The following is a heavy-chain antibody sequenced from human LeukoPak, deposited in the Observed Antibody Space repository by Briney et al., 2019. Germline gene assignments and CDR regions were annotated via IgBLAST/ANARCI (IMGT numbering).Heavy chain of an antibody. CDR3: ARDFSSSWYWDAFDI. D-gene: IGHD6-13*01. Sequence: PGGSLRLSCAASGFTFSSYSMNWVRQAPGKGLEWVSSISSSSSYIYYADSVKGRFTISRDNAKNSLYLQMNSLRAEDTAVYYCARDFSSSWYWDAFDIGGQGTMVTVSS. CDR1: GFTFSSYS. V-gene: IGHV3-21*01. J-gene: IGHJ3*02. CDR2: ISSSSSYI.